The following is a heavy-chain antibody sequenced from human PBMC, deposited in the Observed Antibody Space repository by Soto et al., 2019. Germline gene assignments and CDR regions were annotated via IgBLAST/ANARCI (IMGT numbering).Heavy chain of an antibody. J-gene: IGHJ5*02. D-gene: IGHD3-9*01. CDR2: IIPIFGTA. CDR3: ARDLSNYDILTGYYPHWFDP. V-gene: IGHV1-69*06. CDR1: GGTFSSYA. Sequence: QVQLVQSGAEVKKPGSSVKVSCKASGGTFSSYAISWVRQAPGQGLEWMGGIIPIFGTANYAQKFQGRVTITADKSTSTAYMELSSLRSEDTAVYYCARDLSNYDILTGYYPHWFDPWGQGTLVTVSS.